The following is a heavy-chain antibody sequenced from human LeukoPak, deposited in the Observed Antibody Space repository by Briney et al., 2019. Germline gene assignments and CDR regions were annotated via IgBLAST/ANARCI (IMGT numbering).Heavy chain of an antibody. V-gene: IGHV4-39*01. CDR1: GGSISSSSYY. Sequence: PSGTLSLTCTVSGGSISSSSYYWGWGRQPPGKGLGWIGSIYYSGSTYYNPSLKTRVTISVDTSKNQFSLKLSSVTAADTAVYYCARTMTYFDYWGQGTLVTVSS. CDR3: ARTMTYFDY. D-gene: IGHD3-3*01. J-gene: IGHJ4*02. CDR2: IYYSGST.